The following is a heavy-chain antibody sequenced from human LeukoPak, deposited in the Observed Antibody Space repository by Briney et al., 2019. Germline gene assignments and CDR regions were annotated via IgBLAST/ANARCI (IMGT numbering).Heavy chain of an antibody. CDR1: GFTVSSNY. Sequence: GGSLRLSCAASGFTVSSNYMSWVRQAPGKGLEWVSVIYSGGSTYYADSVKGRFTISRDNSKNTLYLQMNSLRAEDTAVYYYASSVGARYYFDYWGQGTLVTVSS. CDR3: ASSVGARYYFDY. CDR2: IYSGGST. V-gene: IGHV3-53*01. D-gene: IGHD1-26*01. J-gene: IGHJ4*02.